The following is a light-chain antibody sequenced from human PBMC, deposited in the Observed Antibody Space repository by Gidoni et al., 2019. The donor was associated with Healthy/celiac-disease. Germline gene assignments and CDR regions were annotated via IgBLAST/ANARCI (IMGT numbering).Light chain of an antibody. CDR3: CSYAGSRVV. CDR2: EVS. J-gene: IGLJ2*01. Sequence: QSALTQPASVSGSPGQSITISCTATSSDVGSYNLVSWYQQHPGKAPKLMIYEVSKRPSGVSNRFSGSKSGNTASLTISGLQAEDEADYYCCSYAGSRVVFGGGTKLTVL. CDR1: SSDVGSYNL. V-gene: IGLV2-23*02.